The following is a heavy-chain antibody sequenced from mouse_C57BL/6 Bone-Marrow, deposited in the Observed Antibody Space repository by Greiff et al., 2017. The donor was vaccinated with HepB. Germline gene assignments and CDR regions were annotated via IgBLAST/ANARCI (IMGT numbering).Heavy chain of an antibody. V-gene: IGHV1-5*01. J-gene: IGHJ1*03. Sequence: EVQLQQSGTVLARPGASVKMSCKTSGYTFTSYWMHWVKQRPGQGLEWIGAIYPGNSDTSYNQKFKGKAKLTAVTSASTAYMELSSLTNEDSAVYYCTRSSYYYGSKYFDVWGTGTTVTVSS. CDR3: TRSSYYYGSKYFDV. CDR2: IYPGNSDT. D-gene: IGHD1-1*01. CDR1: GYTFTSYW.